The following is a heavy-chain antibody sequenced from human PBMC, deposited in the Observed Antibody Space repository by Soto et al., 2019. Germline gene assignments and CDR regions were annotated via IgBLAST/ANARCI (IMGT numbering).Heavy chain of an antibody. D-gene: IGHD3-10*01. V-gene: IGHV3-30*18. CDR1: GCTFSRDG. CDR3: AKDATYYYNPLPRAYFDS. CDR2: ISYDGSDK. J-gene: IGHJ4*01. Sequence: RLSCAASGCTFSRDGMHWVREAPGKGLEWVAVISYDGSDKYYADSVKGRFTISRDNSKKTVYLEMNSLRTEDTAVYYCAKDATYYYNPLPRAYFDSRGQATPATVT.